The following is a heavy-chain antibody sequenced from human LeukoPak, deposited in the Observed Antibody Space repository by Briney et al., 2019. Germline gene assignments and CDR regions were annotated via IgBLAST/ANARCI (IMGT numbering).Heavy chain of an antibody. CDR3: ASGPPFLKYFEY. D-gene: IGHD3-3*01. J-gene: IGHJ4*02. Sequence: RGCLRLSRAASGFTFSTYVMNWFRQAPGKGLEWVSTISVGAEYIFYADSVKGRFTISRDDSNNALYLQMHSLRAEDTALYYCASGPPFLKYFEYWGQGTLVTVSS. V-gene: IGHV3-23*01. CDR2: ISVGAEYI. CDR1: GFTFSTYV.